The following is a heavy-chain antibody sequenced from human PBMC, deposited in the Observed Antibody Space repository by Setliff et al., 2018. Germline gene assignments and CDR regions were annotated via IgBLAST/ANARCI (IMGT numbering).Heavy chain of an antibody. CDR2: IDTDARTT. CDR3: ARGSRFYIGYYGNYFFHHMDV. Sequence: ETLSLTCAVSGVSINSLSWWSWVRQAPGKGLEWISYIDTDARTTYYADSVKGRFTISRDFANNSLSLQMNSLRAEDTAVYYCARGSRFYIGYYGNYFFHHMDVWGKGTTVTVSS. J-gene: IGHJ6*03. CDR1: GVSINSLS. D-gene: IGHD3-3*01. V-gene: IGHV3-48*01.